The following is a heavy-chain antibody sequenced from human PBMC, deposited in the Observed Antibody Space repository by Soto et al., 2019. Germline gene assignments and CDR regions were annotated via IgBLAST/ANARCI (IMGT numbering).Heavy chain of an antibody. CDR3: AKDGVNYASLSPVDY. V-gene: IGHV3-30*09. CDR2: ISYDGINA. CDR1: GFTFRTFT. J-gene: IGHJ4*02. D-gene: IGHD2-2*01. Sequence: GGSLRLSCAASGFTFRTFTMHWVRQAPGKGLEWVAGISYDGINAYYADSVKGRFAISRDNSKNTVSLQINSLRPADTAAYYCAKDGVNYASLSPVDYWGQGTLVTVSS.